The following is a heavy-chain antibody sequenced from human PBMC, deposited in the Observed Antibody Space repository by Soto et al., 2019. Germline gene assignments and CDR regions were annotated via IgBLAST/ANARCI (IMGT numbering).Heavy chain of an antibody. CDR3: ARAAYGSGSYYAPYYYYAMDV. J-gene: IGHJ6*02. D-gene: IGHD3-10*01. V-gene: IGHV4-59*02. CDR2: ILYTGNT. Sequence: PSETLSLTCTVSGASVSSYYWSWTRQPPGKGLEWLGYILYTGNTNYNPSLKSRVTMSVDTSKNQVSLKLSAVTAADTAVYFCARAAYGSGSYYAPYYYYAMDVWGQGTTVTVSS. CDR1: GASVSSYY.